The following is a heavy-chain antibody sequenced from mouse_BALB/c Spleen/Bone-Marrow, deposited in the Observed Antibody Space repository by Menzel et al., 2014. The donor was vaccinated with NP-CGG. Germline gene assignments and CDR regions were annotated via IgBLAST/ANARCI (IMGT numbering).Heavy chain of an antibody. CDR3: ARHAYYDQTEVSFVY. J-gene: IGHJ3*01. D-gene: IGHD2-4*01. V-gene: IGHV5-9-2*01. Sequence: EVQLQQSGGGLVKSGGSLKLSCAASGFSFNSYGMSWVRRTPEKRLEWVATISGGGSYTFYPDSVKGRFTISRDNAKNNLYLQLSSLSSEDTALYYCARHAYYDQTEVSFVYWGQGTLVTVSA. CDR1: GFSFNSYG. CDR2: ISGGGSYT.